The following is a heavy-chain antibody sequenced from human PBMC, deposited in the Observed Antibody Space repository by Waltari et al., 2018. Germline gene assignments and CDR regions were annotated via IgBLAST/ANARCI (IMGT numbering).Heavy chain of an antibody. V-gene: IGHV1-69*14. CDR2: IIPIFGTA. D-gene: IGHD2-2*01. CDR1: GGTFSSYA. J-gene: IGHJ6*03. Sequence: QVQLVQSGAEVKKPGSSVKVSCKASGGTFSSYAISWVRQAPGQGLEWMGGIIPIFGTANYAHKFQGRVTITADKSTSTAYMELSSLRSEDTAVYYCASMAYCSSTSCYRYYYYYMDVWGKGTTVTVSS. CDR3: ASMAYCSSTSCYRYYYYYMDV.